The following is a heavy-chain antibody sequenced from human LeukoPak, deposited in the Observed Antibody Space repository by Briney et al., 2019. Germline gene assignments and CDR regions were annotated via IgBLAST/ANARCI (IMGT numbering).Heavy chain of an antibody. CDR3: ARENHGFVT. J-gene: IGHJ5*02. D-gene: IGHD2-2*03. CDR2: TYYRSKWFN. V-gene: IGHV6-1*01. Sequence: SQTLSLTCAISGNSVSSNSDAWNWIRQSPSRGLEWLGRTYYRSKWFNDYAVSVKSRITINPDTSKNQFSLHLNSVTSEDTAVYYCARENHGFVTWGQGILVTVSS. CDR1: GNSVSSNSDA.